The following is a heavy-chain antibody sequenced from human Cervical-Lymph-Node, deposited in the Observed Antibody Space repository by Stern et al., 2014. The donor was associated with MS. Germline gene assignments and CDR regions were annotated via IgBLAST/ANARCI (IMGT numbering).Heavy chain of an antibody. D-gene: IGHD3-3*01. CDR2: FDPEDGET. CDR3: ATDRDDFRSGYSAPTKGYGLDV. CDR1: GYTLTELS. J-gene: IGHJ6*02. V-gene: IGHV1-24*01. Sequence: QVQLMQSGAEVKKPGASVKVSCKVSGYTLTELSMHWVRQAPGKGLEWMGGFDPEDGETIYAQMFQGRVTMTEDTSTDTAYMELSSLRSEDTAVYYCATDRDDFRSGYSAPTKGYGLDVWGQGTTVTVTS.